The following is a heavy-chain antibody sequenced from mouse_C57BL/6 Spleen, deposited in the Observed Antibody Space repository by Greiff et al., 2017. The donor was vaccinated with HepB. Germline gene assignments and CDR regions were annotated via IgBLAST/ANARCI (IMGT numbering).Heavy chain of an antibody. J-gene: IGHJ3*01. Sequence: EVQLKESGPELVKPGASVKIPCKASGYTFTDYNMDWVKQSHGKSLEWIGDINPNNGGTIYNQKFKGKATLTVDKSSSTAYMELRSLTSEDTAVYYCAREGEGLRGFAYWGQGTLVTVSA. CDR2: INPNNGGT. CDR1: GYTFTDYN. CDR3: AREGEGLRGFAY. V-gene: IGHV1-18*01. D-gene: IGHD2-4*01.